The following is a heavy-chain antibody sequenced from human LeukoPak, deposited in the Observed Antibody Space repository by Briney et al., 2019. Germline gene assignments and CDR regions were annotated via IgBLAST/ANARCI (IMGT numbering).Heavy chain of an antibody. CDR1: GFTFGDYA. Sequence: PGGSLRLSCTASGFTFGDYAMNWVRQAPGKGLEWVGLIRSKTYGGTTEYAASVKGRFTISRDDSKSIAYLQMNSLKTEDTAVCYCTTYLGVMDLSYLQYWGQGTLVTVSS. J-gene: IGHJ4*02. V-gene: IGHV3-49*04. CDR2: IRSKTYGGTT. CDR3: TTYLGVMDLSYLQY. D-gene: IGHD3-10*01.